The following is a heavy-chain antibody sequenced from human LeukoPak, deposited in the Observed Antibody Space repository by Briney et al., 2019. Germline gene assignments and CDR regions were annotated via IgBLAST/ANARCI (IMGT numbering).Heavy chain of an antibody. D-gene: IGHD6-6*01. V-gene: IGHV3-53*01. CDR2: IYSGGST. CDR1: GFTVSRNY. Sequence: GGSLRLSCAASGFTVSRNYMSWVRQAPGKGLEWVSVIYSGGSTYYADSVKGRFTISRDNSKNTLYLQMNSLRAEDTAVYYCAREYSSPSHYYYYYMDVWGKGTTVTVSS. J-gene: IGHJ6*03. CDR3: AREYSSPSHYYYYYMDV.